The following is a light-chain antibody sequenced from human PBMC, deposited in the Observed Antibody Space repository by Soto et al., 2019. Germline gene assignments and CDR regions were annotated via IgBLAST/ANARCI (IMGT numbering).Light chain of an antibody. V-gene: IGLV1-40*01. CDR3: QSYDSRLSGSV. Sequence: QSVLTQPPSVSGAPGQRVTISCTGSSSNIGAGYNVHWYQQLPATAPKLLIHGNSNRPSGVPDRFSGSKSGTSASLAITGLQAEDEADYYCQSYDSRLSGSVFGGGTQLTVL. CDR1: SSNIGAGYN. J-gene: IGLJ2*01. CDR2: GNS.